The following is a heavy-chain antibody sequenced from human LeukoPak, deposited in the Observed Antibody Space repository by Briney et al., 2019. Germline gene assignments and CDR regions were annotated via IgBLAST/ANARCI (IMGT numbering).Heavy chain of an antibody. CDR1: GGTFSSYA. Sequence: SVKVSCKASGGTFSSYAISWVRQAPGQGLEWMGGIIPIFGTANYAQKFQGRVTITADESTSTAYMELSSLRSDDTAVYYCARDTEWERNPDYFDYWGQGTLVTVSS. CDR2: IIPIFGTA. D-gene: IGHD1-1*01. J-gene: IGHJ4*02. CDR3: ARDTEWERNPDYFDY. V-gene: IGHV1-69*13.